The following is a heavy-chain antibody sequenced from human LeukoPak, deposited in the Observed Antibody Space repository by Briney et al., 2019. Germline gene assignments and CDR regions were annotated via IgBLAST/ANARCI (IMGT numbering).Heavy chain of an antibody. CDR2: IYYSGST. CDR3: ARQGSSSWYVSPYFDL. J-gene: IGHJ2*01. V-gene: IGHV4-39*01. Sequence: PSETLSLTCTVSGGSISSSSYYWGWIRQPPGKGLEWIGSIYYSGSTYYNPSLKSRVTISVDTSKNQFSLKLSSVTAADTAVYYCARQGSSSWYVSPYFDLWGRGTLVTVSS. D-gene: IGHD6-13*01. CDR1: GGSISSSSYY.